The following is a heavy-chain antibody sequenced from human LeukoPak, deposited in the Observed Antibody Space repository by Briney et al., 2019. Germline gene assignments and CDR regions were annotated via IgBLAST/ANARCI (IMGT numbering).Heavy chain of an antibody. V-gene: IGHV4-34*01. D-gene: IGHD3-10*01. Sequence: SETLSLTCAVYGGSFSGYYWSWIRQPPGKGLEWIGEINHSGSTNYNPSLKSRVTISVDTSKNQFSLKLSSVTAADTAVYYCARALWFGETRFDPWGQGTLVTVSS. CDR1: GGSFSGYY. CDR3: ARALWFGETRFDP. J-gene: IGHJ5*02. CDR2: INHSGST.